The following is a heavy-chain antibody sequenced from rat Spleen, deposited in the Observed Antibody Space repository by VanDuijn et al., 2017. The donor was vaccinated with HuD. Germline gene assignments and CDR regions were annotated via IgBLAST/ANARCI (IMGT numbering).Heavy chain of an antibody. V-gene: IGHV5S13*01. CDR1: GFTFSDYA. J-gene: IGHJ4*01. CDR3: ARGLYSSYIYGVMDA. CDR2: INTGGSST. D-gene: IGHD1-2*01. Sequence: EVQLVESGGGLVQPGRSLKLSCAASGFTFSDYAMAWVRQSPTKGLEWVAYINTGGSSTFYRDSVRARFTISRDNAKNTLYLQMDSLRSEDTATYYCARGLYSSYIYGVMDAWGQGASVTVSS.